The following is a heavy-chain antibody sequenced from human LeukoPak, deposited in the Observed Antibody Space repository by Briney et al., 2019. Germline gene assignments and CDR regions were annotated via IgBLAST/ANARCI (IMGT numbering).Heavy chain of an antibody. V-gene: IGHV3-43*02. CDR2: ISGVGGST. CDR3: AKDYGGEQHLYYGMDV. J-gene: IGHJ6*02. CDR1: GFTFDDYA. D-gene: IGHD6-13*01. Sequence: PGGSLRLSCAASGFTFDDYAMHWVRQAPGKGLEWVSLISGVGGSTYYADSVKGRFTISRDNSKNSLYLQMNSLRTEDTALYYCAKDYGGEQHLYYGMDVWGQGTTVTVSS.